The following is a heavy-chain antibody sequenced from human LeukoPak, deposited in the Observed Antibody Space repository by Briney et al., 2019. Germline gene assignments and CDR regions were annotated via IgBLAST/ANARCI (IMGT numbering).Heavy chain of an antibody. J-gene: IGHJ4*02. CDR1: GYTFTGYY. V-gene: IGHV1-2*02. CDR3: ARSWGFGELLYVY. D-gene: IGHD3-10*01. CDR2: INPNSGGT. Sequence: ASVKVSCKASGYTFTGYYMHRVRQAPGQRLEWMGWINPNSGGTNYAQKFQGRVTMTRDTSISTAYMELSRLRSDDTAVYYCARSWGFGELLYVYWGQGTLVTVSS.